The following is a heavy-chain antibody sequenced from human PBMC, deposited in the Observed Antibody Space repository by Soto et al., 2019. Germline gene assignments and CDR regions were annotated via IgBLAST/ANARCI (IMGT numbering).Heavy chain of an antibody. CDR3: ASEYYYGMDV. V-gene: IGHV3-11*05. Sequence: ESGGGLVRPGGSLRLSCAASGFTFSDYYMTWIRQAPGKGLEWVSYITGSSDYTNYVDSVKGRFTISRDNVKNSLYLQMNSLRAEDTAVYYCASEYYYGMDVWGQEATVTVSS. CDR1: GFTFSDYY. CDR2: ITGSSDYT. J-gene: IGHJ6*02.